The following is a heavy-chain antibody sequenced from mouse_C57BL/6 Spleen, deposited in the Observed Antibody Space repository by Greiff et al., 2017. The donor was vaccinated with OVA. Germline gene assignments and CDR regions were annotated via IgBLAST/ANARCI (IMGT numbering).Heavy chain of an antibody. Sequence: VQLQQSGPELVKPGASVKITCKASGYTFTDYNMDWVKQSHGKSLEWIGDINPNNGGTIYNQKFKGKATLTVDKSSSTAYMELRSLTSEDTAVYYCARSNYGNRPFAYWGQGTLVTVSA. V-gene: IGHV1-18*01. CDR1: GYTFTDYN. D-gene: IGHD2-1*01. J-gene: IGHJ3*01. CDR2: INPNNGGT. CDR3: ARSNYGNRPFAY.